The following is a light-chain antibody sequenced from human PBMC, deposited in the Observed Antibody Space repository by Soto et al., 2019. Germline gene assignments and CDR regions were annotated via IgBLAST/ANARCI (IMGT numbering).Light chain of an antibody. CDR3: QQYGSSPLT. CDR2: GAS. CDR1: QSVKSSY. V-gene: IGKV3-20*01. J-gene: IGKJ4*01. Sequence: ESVLTQSPGTLSLSPGERATLSCRASQSVKSSYLAWYQQKPGQPPRLLIYGASTRATGIPDRFIGSGSATDFTLTITRMEPEDFAVFYCQQYGSSPLTFGGGSKVEIK.